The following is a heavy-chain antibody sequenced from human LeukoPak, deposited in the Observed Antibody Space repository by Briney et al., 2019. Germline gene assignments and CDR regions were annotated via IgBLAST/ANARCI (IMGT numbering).Heavy chain of an antibody. J-gene: IGHJ6*04. Sequence: GGSLRLSCAAFGFTFSSYEMNWVRQAPGKGLEWVSYISSSGSTIYYADSVKGRFTISRDNAKNSLYPQMNSLRAEDTAVYYCARVYPLLGMDVWGKGTTVTVSS. CDR1: GFTFSSYE. CDR3: ARVYPLLGMDV. D-gene: IGHD2-2*02. V-gene: IGHV3-48*03. CDR2: ISSSGSTI.